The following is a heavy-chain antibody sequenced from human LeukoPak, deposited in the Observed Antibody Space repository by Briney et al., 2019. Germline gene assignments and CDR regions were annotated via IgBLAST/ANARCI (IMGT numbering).Heavy chain of an antibody. D-gene: IGHD3-3*01. CDR3: AREPTSSWSDFYTDYYGMDV. J-gene: IGHJ6*02. CDR2: IYYSGST. CDR1: GGSVSSGSHY. Sequence: SETLSLTCTVSGGSVSSGSHYWNWIRQPPGKGLEWIGYIYYSGSTNYNPSLKSRVTISVDTSKNQFSLKLSSVTAADTAVYYCAREPTSSWSDFYTDYYGMDVWGQGTTVTVS. V-gene: IGHV4-61*01.